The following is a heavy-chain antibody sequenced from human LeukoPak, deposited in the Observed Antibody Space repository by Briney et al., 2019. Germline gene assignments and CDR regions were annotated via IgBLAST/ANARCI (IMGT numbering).Heavy chain of an antibody. J-gene: IGHJ4*02. V-gene: IGHV1-2*02. Sequence: EASVKVSCKASGYSFTGNFLHWVRQAPGQGLEWMGGINPNNGDTNYAQKFQGRVTMTRDTSISTVYMELSRLKSDDTAIYYCARDRAATWYSGEDYWGQGTLVTVSS. CDR1: GYSFTGNF. D-gene: IGHD1-1*01. CDR3: ARDRAATWYSGEDY. CDR2: INPNNGDT.